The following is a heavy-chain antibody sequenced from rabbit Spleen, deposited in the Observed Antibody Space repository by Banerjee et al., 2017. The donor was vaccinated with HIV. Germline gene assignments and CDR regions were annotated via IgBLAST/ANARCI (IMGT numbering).Heavy chain of an antibody. J-gene: IGHJ4*01. D-gene: IGHD2-1*01. CDR2: IDSGSSGFT. CDR3: AKRVIDPDCL. V-gene: IGHV1S40*01. CDR1: GFSFSSSYC. Sequence: QSLEESGGDLVKPGASLTLTCTASGFSFSSSYCMCWVRQAPGKGPEWIACIDSGSSGFTYFATWAKGRFTISKTSSTTVTLQMTSLTAADTATYFCAKRVIDPDCLWGPGTLVTVS.